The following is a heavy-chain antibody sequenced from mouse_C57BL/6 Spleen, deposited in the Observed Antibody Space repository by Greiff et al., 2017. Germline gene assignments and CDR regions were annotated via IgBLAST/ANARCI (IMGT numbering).Heavy chain of an antibody. Sequence: LQQSGAELVRPGSSVKLSCKDSYFAFMASAMHWVKQRPGHGLEWIGSFTMYSDATEYSENFKGKATLTANNSSSTADMELSSLTSEESAVYYCARGGSSYTSYAMDYWGQGTSVTVSS. CDR3: ARGGSSYTSYAMDY. J-gene: IGHJ4*01. D-gene: IGHD1-1*01. CDR2: FTMYSDAT. CDR1: YFAFMASA. V-gene: IGHV1-49*01.